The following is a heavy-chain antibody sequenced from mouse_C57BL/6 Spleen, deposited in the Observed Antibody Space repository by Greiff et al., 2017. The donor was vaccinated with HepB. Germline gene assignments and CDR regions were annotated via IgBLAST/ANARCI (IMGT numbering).Heavy chain of an antibody. J-gene: IGHJ4*01. CDR1: GYAFSSSW. V-gene: IGHV1-82*01. D-gene: IGHD2-12*01. Sequence: VKLQESGPELVKPGASVKISCKASGYAFSSSWMNWVKQRPGKGLEWIGRIYPGDGDTNYNGKFKGKATLTADKSSSTAYMQLSSLTSEDSAVYFCARYYSPYAMDYWGQGTSVTVSS. CDR2: IYPGDGDT. CDR3: ARYYSPYAMDY.